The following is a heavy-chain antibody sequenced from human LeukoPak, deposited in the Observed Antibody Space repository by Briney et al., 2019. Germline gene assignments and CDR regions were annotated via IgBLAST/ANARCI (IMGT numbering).Heavy chain of an antibody. CDR3: ARDTVPGDSFDI. CDR2: IYYSGST. V-gene: IGHV4-31*03. CDR1: GGSISSGGYY. J-gene: IGHJ3*02. Sequence: SETLSLTCTVSGGSISSGGYYWSWIRQHPGKGLEWIGYIYYSGSTYYNPSLKSRVTISVDTSKNQFSLKLTSVTAADTAVYYCARDTVPGDSFDIWGQGTMVTVSS.